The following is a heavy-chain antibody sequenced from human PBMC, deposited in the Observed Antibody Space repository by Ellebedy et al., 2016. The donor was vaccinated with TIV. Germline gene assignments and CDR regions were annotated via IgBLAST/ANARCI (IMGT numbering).Heavy chain of an antibody. V-gene: IGHV4-31*03. Sequence: MPSETLSLTCTVSGGSISSGGYYWSWIRQHPGKGLEWIGYIYYSGSTYYNPSLKSRVTISVDTSKNQFSLKLSSVTAADTAVYYCARPHYPSSIADRWVSNAFDIWGQGTMVTVSS. J-gene: IGHJ3*02. CDR1: GGSISSGGYY. CDR3: ARPHYPSSIADRWVSNAFDI. CDR2: IYYSGST. D-gene: IGHD6-6*01.